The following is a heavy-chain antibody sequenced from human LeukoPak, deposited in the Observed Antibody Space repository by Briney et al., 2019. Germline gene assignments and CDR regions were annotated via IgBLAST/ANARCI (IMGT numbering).Heavy chain of an antibody. CDR1: GFTFSNYG. CDR3: AGARDGYNHGLHY. Sequence: GRSLRLSCAASGFTFSNYGMHWVRQAPGKGLEWVAGIWSDETSTYSGDPVKGRFTISRDNSKNTLYLQMNSLRAEDTAVYYCAGARDGYNHGLHYWGQGTLVTVSS. D-gene: IGHD5-24*01. J-gene: IGHJ4*02. CDR2: IWSDETST. V-gene: IGHV3-33*01.